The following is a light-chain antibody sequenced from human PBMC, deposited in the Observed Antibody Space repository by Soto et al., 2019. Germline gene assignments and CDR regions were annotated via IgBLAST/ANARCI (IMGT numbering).Light chain of an antibody. CDR3: GTWDTSLSAGV. CDR1: SSNIGNND. Sequence: QSVLTQPPSVSAAPRQKVTISCSGSSSNIGNNDVSWYQHLPGTAPKLLIYENNKRPSGIPDRFSGSKSGTSATLGITGLQTGDEADYYCGTWDTSLSAGVFGGGTKLTVL. V-gene: IGLV1-51*01. J-gene: IGLJ2*01. CDR2: ENN.